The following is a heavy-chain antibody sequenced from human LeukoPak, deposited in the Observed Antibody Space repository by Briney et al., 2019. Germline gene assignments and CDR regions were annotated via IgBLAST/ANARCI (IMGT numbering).Heavy chain of an antibody. CDR2: ISSSSYT. J-gene: IGHJ4*02. V-gene: IGHV3-11*06. CDR1: GFTFSDYY. D-gene: IGHD4-23*01. CDR3: AGGGITPLHY. Sequence: GGSLRLSCAASGFTFSDYYMSWIRQAPGKGLEWVPYISSSSYTNYADSVKGRFTISRDNAKNSLYLQMNSLRAEDTAVYYCAGGGITPLHYWGQGTLVTVSS.